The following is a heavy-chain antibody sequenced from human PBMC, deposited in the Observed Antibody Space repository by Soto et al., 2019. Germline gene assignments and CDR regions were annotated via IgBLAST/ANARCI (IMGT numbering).Heavy chain of an antibody. CDR2: ISYDGSRT. V-gene: IGHV3-30-3*01. CDR1: GFTLSTYA. Sequence: QVQVVESGGGVVQPGRSLRLSCAASGFTLSTYAMHWVRQAPGKGLEWLAVISYDGSRTHYAGSMEGRFTISRDTSKNPLYRQMNSLRPEDTDVYFCGREQNSGYYRTADYWGQGTLVTVSS. J-gene: IGHJ4*02. CDR3: GREQNSGYYRTADY. D-gene: IGHD3-22*01.